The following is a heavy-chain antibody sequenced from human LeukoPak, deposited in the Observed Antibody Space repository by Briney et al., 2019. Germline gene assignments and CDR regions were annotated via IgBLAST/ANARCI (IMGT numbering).Heavy chain of an antibody. CDR1: GYTLTELS. V-gene: IGHV1-24*01. J-gene: IGHJ5*02. Sequence: GASVKVSCKVSGYTLTELSMHWVRQAPGKGLEWMGGFDPEDGETIYAQKFQGRVTMTEDTSTDTAYMELSSLRSEDTAVYYCATAFYGSSWSDWFDPWGQGTLVTVSS. CDR2: FDPEDGET. D-gene: IGHD6-13*01. CDR3: ATAFYGSSWSDWFDP.